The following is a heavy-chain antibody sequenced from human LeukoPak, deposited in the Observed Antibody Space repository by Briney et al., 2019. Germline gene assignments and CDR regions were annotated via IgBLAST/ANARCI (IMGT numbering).Heavy chain of an antibody. D-gene: IGHD3-22*01. J-gene: IGHJ3*02. V-gene: IGHV4-31*03. Sequence: PSQTLSLTCTVSGGSISSGGYYWSWIRQHPGKGLKWIGYIYYSGSTYYNPSLKSRVTISVDTSKNQFSLKLSSVTAADTAVYYCARDSYYYDSSGYPDAFDIWGQGTMVTVSS. CDR1: GGSISSGGYY. CDR2: IYYSGST. CDR3: ARDSYYYDSSGYPDAFDI.